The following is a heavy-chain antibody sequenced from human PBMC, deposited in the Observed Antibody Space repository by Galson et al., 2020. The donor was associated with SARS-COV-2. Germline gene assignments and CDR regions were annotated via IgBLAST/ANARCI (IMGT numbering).Heavy chain of an antibody. CDR3: ARIPGSGAWYYFDY. CDR1: GFSLSTSGMC. D-gene: IGHD6-19*01. CDR2: IDWDDDK. J-gene: IGHJ4*02. Sequence: SGPTLVKPTQTLTLTCTFSGFSLSTSGMCVSWIRQPPGKALEWLARIDWDDDKYYSTSLKTRLTISKDTSKNQVVLTMTNMDPVDTATYYCARIPGSGAWYYFDYWGQGTLVTVSS. V-gene: IGHV2-70*11.